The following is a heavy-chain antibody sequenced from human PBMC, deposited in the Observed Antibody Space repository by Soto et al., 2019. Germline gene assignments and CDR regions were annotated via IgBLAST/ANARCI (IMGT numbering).Heavy chain of an antibody. CDR2: IIPILGIA. CDR3: ARDLYDIVDY. Sequence: ASVKVSCKASGYTFTNYGINWVRQAPGQGLEWMGRIIPILGIANYAQKFQGRVTITADKSTSTAYMELSSLRSEDTAVYYCARDLYDIVDYWGQGTLVTVS. D-gene: IGHD3-9*01. V-gene: IGHV1-69*04. J-gene: IGHJ4*02. CDR1: GYTFTNYG.